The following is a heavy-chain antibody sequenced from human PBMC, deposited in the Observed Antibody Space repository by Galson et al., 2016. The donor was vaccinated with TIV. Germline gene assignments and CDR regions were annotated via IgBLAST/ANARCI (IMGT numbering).Heavy chain of an antibody. V-gene: IGHV1-3*01. CDR1: GYTFTIYA. D-gene: IGHD2-21*01. CDR3: ARPPYCGGDCYKHDQ. Sequence: SVKVSCKASGYTFTIYAMHWVRQAPGQRLEWMGWINAGNGNTKYSQKFQGRVTITRDSSANTAYMELSSLRSEDTAVYYCARPPYCGGDCYKHDQWGQGTLVTVSS. CDR2: INAGNGNT. J-gene: IGHJ4*02.